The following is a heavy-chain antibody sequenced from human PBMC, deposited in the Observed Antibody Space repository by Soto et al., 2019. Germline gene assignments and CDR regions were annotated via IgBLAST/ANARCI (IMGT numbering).Heavy chain of an antibody. J-gene: IGHJ4*02. V-gene: IGHV1-18*01. CDR2: IDPKNGNT. CDR3: AKEYCDSSRCFLPDY. D-gene: IGHD2-2*01. CDR1: GFTFTSSA. Sequence: ASVKVSCKASGFTFTSSAMQWVRQAPGQGLEWMGWIDPKNGNTKDAQKFQGRVTMTTDTSTSTAYMELRSLRSDDTAVYYCAKEYCDSSRCFLPDYWGQGALVTVPS.